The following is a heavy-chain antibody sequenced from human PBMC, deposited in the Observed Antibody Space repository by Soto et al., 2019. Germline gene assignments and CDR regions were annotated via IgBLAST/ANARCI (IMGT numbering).Heavy chain of an antibody. Sequence: QVQLVQSGAEVKKPGASVKVSCKASGYTFTNYGISWVRQAPGQGLEWMGWINAYNGNTNYAQKLQGRVTLTTDTSTSTAYLELRRLRSDETAVSYWAIGVCVSYHDYWGQGTLVTVAA. D-gene: IGHD2-15*01. J-gene: IGHJ4*02. CDR3: AIGVCVSYHDY. V-gene: IGHV1-18*01. CDR2: INAYNGNT. CDR1: GYTFTNYG.